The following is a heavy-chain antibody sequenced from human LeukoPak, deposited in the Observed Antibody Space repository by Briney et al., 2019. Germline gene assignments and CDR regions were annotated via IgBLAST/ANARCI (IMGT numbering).Heavy chain of an antibody. J-gene: IGHJ6*04. CDR2: INPNSGGT. CDR3: ARDSKGTESGDYYYGMDV. D-gene: IGHD7-27*01. V-gene: IGHV1-2*04. CDR1: GYTFTGYY. Sequence: GASVKVSCKASGYTFTGYYMHWVRQAPGQGLEWMGWINPNSGGTNCAQKFQGWVTMTRDTSISTAYMELSRLRSDDTAVYYCARDSKGTESGDYYYGMDVWGKGTTVTVSS.